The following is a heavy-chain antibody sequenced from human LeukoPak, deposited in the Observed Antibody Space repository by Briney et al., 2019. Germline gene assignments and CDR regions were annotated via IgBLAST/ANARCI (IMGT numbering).Heavy chain of an antibody. D-gene: IGHD3-3*01. CDR2: IIPMFGTA. CDR1: GYTFTSYA. J-gene: IGHJ4*02. CDR3: ARDRYYDFWSGSHYFDY. Sequence: SVKVSCKASGYTFTSYAISWVRQAPGQGLEWMGVIIPMFGTANYAQKFQGRVTITADKSTTTAYMELSSLRSVDTAMYYCARDRYYDFWSGSHYFDYWGQRTLVTVSS. V-gene: IGHV1-69*06.